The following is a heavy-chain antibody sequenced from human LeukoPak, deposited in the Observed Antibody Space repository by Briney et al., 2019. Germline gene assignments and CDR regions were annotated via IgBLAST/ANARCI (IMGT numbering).Heavy chain of an antibody. D-gene: IGHD3-10*02. CDR3: ARDPYVSNFDY. Sequence: GGSLRLSCAASGFTFDDYAMHWVRQAPGKGLEWVSGISWNSGSIGYVDSVKGRFTISRDNAQNSLYLHMHSLRVEDTAVYYCARDPYVSNFDYWGQGTLVTVSS. V-gene: IGHV3-9*01. CDR1: GFTFDDYA. CDR2: ISWNSGSI. J-gene: IGHJ4*02.